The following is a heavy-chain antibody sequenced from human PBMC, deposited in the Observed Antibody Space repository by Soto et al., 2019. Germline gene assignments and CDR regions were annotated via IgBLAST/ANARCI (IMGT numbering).Heavy chain of an antibody. CDR2: IYYSGST. V-gene: IGHV4-31*03. Sequence: SETLSLTCTVSGGSIGSGGYYWSWIRQHPGKGLEWIGYIYYSGSTYYNPSLKSRVTISVDTSKNQFSLKLSSVTAADTAVYYCARQVGIAVAGTALYNWFDPWGQGTLVTVSS. D-gene: IGHD6-19*01. CDR1: GGSIGSGGYY. CDR3: ARQVGIAVAGTALYNWFDP. J-gene: IGHJ5*02.